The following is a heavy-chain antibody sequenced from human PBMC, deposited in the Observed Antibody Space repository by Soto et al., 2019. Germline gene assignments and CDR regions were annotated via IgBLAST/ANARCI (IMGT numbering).Heavy chain of an antibody. Sequence: SETLSLTCAVYGGSFSGYYWSWIRQPPGKGLEWIGEINHSGSTNYNPSLKSRVTISVDTSKNQFSLKLSSVTAADTAVYYCARDSNYDFWSGPTPYYYYGMDVWGQGTTVTVSS. V-gene: IGHV4-34*01. J-gene: IGHJ6*02. CDR1: GGSFSGYY. CDR3: ARDSNYDFWSGPTPYYYYGMDV. CDR2: INHSGST. D-gene: IGHD3-3*01.